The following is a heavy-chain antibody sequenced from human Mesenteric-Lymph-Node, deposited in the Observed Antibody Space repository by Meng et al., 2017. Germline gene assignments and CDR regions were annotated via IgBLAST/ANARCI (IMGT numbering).Heavy chain of an antibody. CDR3: ARYDYGDS. CDR1: GYTFTSYG. CDR2: ISAYNGNT. Sequence: HVQLVQYGAELKVPASSLKASCKASGYTFTSYGISWVRQAPGQGLEWMGWISAYNGNTNYAQKLQGRVTMTTDTSTSTAYMELRSLRSDDTAVYYCARYDYGDSWGQGTLVTASS. V-gene: IGHV1-18*01. J-gene: IGHJ4*02.